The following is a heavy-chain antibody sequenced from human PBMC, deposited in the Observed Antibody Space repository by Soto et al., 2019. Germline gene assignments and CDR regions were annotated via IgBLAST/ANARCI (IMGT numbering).Heavy chain of an antibody. J-gene: IGHJ4*02. CDR1: GGSISSYY. CDR3: ARQSGYSSSWYPFDY. CDR2: IYYSGST. D-gene: IGHD6-13*01. Sequence: PSETLSLNCTVSGGSISSYYWSWIRQPPGKGLEWIGYIYYSGSTNYNPSLKSRVTISVDTSKNQFSLKLSSVTAADTAVYYCARQSGYSSSWYPFDYLGQGTLVTVSS. V-gene: IGHV4-59*08.